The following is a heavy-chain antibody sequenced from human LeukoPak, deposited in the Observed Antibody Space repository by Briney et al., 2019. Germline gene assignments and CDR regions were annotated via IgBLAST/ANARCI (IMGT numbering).Heavy chain of an antibody. CDR3: ARDKGTSTVTD. J-gene: IGHJ4*02. CDR2: ISSSGSTI. V-gene: IGHV3-48*03. CDR1: GFTFSSYE. Sequence: PGGSLRRSCAASGFTFSSYEMNWVRQAPGKGLEWVSYISSSGSTIYYADSVKGRFTISRDNAKNSLYLQMNSLRAEDTAVYYCARDKGTSTVTDWGQGTLVTVSS. D-gene: IGHD4-17*01.